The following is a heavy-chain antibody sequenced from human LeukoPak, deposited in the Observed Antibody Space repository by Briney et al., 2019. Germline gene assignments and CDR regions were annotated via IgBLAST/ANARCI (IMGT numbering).Heavy chain of an antibody. CDR2: INHSGST. Sequence: SETLSLTCAVYGGSFSGYYWSWIRQPPGKGLEWIGEINHSGSTNYNPSLKSRVTISVDTSKNQFSLKLSSVTAADTAVYYCARFARARPINIAVAGTKAFYFDYWGQGTLVTVSS. J-gene: IGHJ4*02. V-gene: IGHV4-34*01. CDR3: ARFARARPINIAVAGTKAFYFDY. CDR1: GGSFSGYY. D-gene: IGHD6-19*01.